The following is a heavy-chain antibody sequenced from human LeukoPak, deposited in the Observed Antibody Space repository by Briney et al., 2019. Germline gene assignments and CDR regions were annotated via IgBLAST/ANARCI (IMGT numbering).Heavy chain of an antibody. CDR2: ISTSGSTI. V-gene: IGHV3-48*03. CDR3: ARDFADYYDSSGYSEVAFDI. Sequence: QTGGSLRLSCAASGLTFSSYEMNWVRQAPGKGLEWVSYISTSGSTIYYADSVKGRFTISRDNAKNSLYLQMNSLRAEDTAVYYCARDFADYYDSSGYSEVAFDIWGQGTMVTVSS. D-gene: IGHD3-22*01. CDR1: GLTFSSYE. J-gene: IGHJ3*02.